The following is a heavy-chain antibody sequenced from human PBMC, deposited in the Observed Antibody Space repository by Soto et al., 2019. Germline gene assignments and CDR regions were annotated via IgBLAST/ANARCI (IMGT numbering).Heavy chain of an antibody. CDR3: AKGLALMADH. CDR2: ILYDGSKE. J-gene: IGHJ4*02. D-gene: IGHD2-21*01. CDR1: GFSFNTYV. V-gene: IGHV3-30*18. Sequence: GGSLRLSCTDSGFSFNTYVMDWVRQAPGKGLEWVARILYDGSKEYYADPVKGRFTISRDNSKNTLYLQMDRLRDEDTAVYFCAKGLALMADHWGQGTPVTVSS.